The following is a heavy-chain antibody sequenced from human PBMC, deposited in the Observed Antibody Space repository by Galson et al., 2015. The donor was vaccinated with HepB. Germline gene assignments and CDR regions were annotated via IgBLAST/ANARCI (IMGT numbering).Heavy chain of an antibody. CDR2: IKQDGSEK. Sequence: SLRLSCAASGFTFSSYWMSWVRQAPGKGLEWVANIKQDGSEKYYVDSVKGRFTISRDNAKNSLYLQMNSLRAEDTAVYYCARGDSGDYGRLPIDYWGQGTLVTVSS. V-gene: IGHV3-7*03. J-gene: IGHJ4*02. CDR1: GFTFSSYW. CDR3: ARGDSGDYGRLPIDY. D-gene: IGHD4-17*01.